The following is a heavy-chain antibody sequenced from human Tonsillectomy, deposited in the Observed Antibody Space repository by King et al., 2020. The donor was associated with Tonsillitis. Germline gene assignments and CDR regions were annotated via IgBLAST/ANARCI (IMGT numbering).Heavy chain of an antibody. V-gene: IGHV3-33*03. D-gene: IGHD2-15*01. CDR1: GFTFSDFG. Sequence: VQLVESGGGVFQPGGSLRLSCVASGFTFSDFGMHWVRQSPGKGLQWVAGIWSDGKRKYYADSLKSRLSISRENSENTLYLQMDSLTTDDTGVYFCARPGTSGSTWFSFDAWGQGSRVIVSS. CDR2: IWSDGKRK. J-gene: IGHJ4*02. CDR3: ARPGTSGSTWFSFDA.